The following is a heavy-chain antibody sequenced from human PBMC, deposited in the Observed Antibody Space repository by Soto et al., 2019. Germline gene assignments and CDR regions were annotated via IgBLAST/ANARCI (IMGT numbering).Heavy chain of an antibody. CDR1: GGSISSSTSY. J-gene: IGHJ6*04. V-gene: IGHV4-39*07. CDR3: VRVQSWDTKYYADV. D-gene: IGHD1-26*01. Sequence: SETLSLTCTVSGGSISSSTSYWGWIRQPPGRGLEWIVNIYYTGSTYSNPALGSRVSISQDASQNQFSLQLTSVTAADTAVYFCVRVQSWDTKYYADVWGRGTTVTVSS. CDR2: IYYTGST.